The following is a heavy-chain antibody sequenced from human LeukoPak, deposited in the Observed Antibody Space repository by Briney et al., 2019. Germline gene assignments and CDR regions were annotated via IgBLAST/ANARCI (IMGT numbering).Heavy chain of an antibody. V-gene: IGHV4-30-4*01. CDR1: GGSISSGDYY. CDR2: IYYSGST. Sequence: PSETLSLTCTVSGGSISSGDYYWCWIRQPPGKGLEWIGYIYYSGSTYYNPSLKSRVTISVDTSKNQFSLKLSSVTAADTAVYYCARRPCGGNCYSNWYFDLWGRGTLVTVSS. J-gene: IGHJ2*01. D-gene: IGHD2-21*02. CDR3: ARRPCGGNCYSNWYFDL.